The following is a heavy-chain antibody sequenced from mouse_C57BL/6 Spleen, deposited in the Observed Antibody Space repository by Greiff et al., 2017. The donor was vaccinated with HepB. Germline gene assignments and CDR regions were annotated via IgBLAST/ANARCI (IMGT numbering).Heavy chain of an antibody. CDR1: GFTFSSYG. CDR2: ISSGGSYT. CDR3: ARGRNDGYSKFAY. V-gene: IGHV5-6*01. Sequence: EVKLMESGGDLVKPGGSLKLSCAASGFTFSSYGMSWVRQTPDKRLEWVATISSGGSYTYYPDSVKGRFTISRDNAKNTRYLQMSSLKSEDTAMYYCARGRNDGYSKFAYWGQGTLVTVSA. D-gene: IGHD2-3*01. J-gene: IGHJ3*01.